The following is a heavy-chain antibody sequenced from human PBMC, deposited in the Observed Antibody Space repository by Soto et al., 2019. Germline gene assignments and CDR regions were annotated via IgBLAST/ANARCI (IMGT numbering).Heavy chain of an antibody. Sequence: GGSLRLSCAASGFTFSSYGMHWVRQAPGKGLEWVAVISYDGSNKYYADSVKGRFTISRDNSKNTLYLQMNSLRAEDTAVYYCAKAIMGDDYYDSNGYTFAYWGQGTLVTVSS. V-gene: IGHV3-30*18. J-gene: IGHJ4*02. D-gene: IGHD3-22*01. CDR3: AKAIMGDDYYDSNGYTFAY. CDR2: ISYDGSNK. CDR1: GFTFSSYG.